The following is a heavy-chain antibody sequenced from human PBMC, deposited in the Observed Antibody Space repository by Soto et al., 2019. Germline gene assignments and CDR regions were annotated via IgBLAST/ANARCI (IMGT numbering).Heavy chain of an antibody. V-gene: IGHV4-61*01. J-gene: IGHJ5*02. Sequence: QVQLQESGPGLVKPSETLSLTCTVSGGSVSSGNYYWSWIRQPPGKGLEWIGYIYYSGSTNYNPSIKSRFTISVDTSKNQFSLKLSSVTAADTAVYYCASALYCSGGSCSFDPWGQGTLVTVSS. CDR2: IYYSGST. CDR3: ASALYCSGGSCSFDP. D-gene: IGHD2-15*01. CDR1: GGSVSSGNYY.